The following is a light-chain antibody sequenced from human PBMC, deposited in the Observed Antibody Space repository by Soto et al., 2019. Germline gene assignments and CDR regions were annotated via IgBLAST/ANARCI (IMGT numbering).Light chain of an antibody. Sequence: VVMTQSPLSLPVTLGQPASISCRSSQSLVYSDGNTYLNWFQQWPGQSPRRLIYKVSNRDSGVPDRFSGSGSGHDFTLKISRVEAEDVGVYSCLQGTHWPRTFGQGTKVEIK. CDR2: KVS. CDR3: LQGTHWPRT. J-gene: IGKJ1*01. V-gene: IGKV2-30*01. CDR1: QSLVYSDGNTY.